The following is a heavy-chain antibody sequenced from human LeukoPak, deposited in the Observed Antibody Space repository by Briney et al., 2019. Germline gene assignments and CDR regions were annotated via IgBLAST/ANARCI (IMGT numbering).Heavy chain of an antibody. CDR2: IYYSGST. D-gene: IGHD3-16*02. CDR3: ARHLRLRLGELSLLGAFDI. J-gene: IGHJ3*02. Sequence: PSETLSLTCTVSGGSISSYYWSWIRQPPGKGLEWIGYIYYSGSTNYNPSLKSRVTISVDTSKNQFSLKLSSVTAADTAVYYCARHLRLRLGELSLLGAFDIWGQGTMVTVSS. V-gene: IGHV4-59*08. CDR1: GGSISSYY.